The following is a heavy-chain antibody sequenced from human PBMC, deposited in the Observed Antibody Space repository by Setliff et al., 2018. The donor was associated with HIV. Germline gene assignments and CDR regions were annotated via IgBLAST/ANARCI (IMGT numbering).Heavy chain of an antibody. Sequence: PSETLSLTCAVSGYSISSGYYWGWIRQLPGKGLEWIGSIYHSGSTYYNPSLKSRVTISVDASKNQFSLKLSTVTAADTAVYYCASLQVTYYYDSSGFGSDPFDIWGQGTMVTVSS. CDR1: GYSISSGYY. D-gene: IGHD3-22*01. J-gene: IGHJ3*02. V-gene: IGHV4-38-2*01. CDR3: ASLQVTYYYDSSGFGSDPFDI. CDR2: IYHSGST.